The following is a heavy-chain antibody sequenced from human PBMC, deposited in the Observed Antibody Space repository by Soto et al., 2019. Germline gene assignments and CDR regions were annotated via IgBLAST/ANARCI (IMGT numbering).Heavy chain of an antibody. J-gene: IGHJ4*02. CDR2: IYYSGST. CDR1: VGSISSSSYY. CDR3: ARRNTAMASFDY. D-gene: IGHD5-18*01. V-gene: IGHV4-39*01. Sequence: SSETLSLTCTVSVGSISSSSYYWGWILQPPGKGLEWIGSIYYSGSTYYNPSLKSRVTISVDTSKNQFSLKLSSVTAADTAVYYCARRNTAMASFDYWGQGTLVTVSS.